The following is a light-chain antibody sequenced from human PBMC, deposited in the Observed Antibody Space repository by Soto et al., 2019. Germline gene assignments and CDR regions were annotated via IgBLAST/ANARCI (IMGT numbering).Light chain of an antibody. CDR1: QGISRS. J-gene: IGKJ1*01. Sequence: DIQMTQSPSSVSASVGDRVTISCQASQGISRSLAWYQQKPGKAPKLLIYAASSLQSGVPSRFSGSGSGTEFTLTISSLQPDDFATYYCQQYNSYGWTFGQGTKVDIK. V-gene: IGKV1D-16*01. CDR3: QQYNSYGWT. CDR2: AAS.